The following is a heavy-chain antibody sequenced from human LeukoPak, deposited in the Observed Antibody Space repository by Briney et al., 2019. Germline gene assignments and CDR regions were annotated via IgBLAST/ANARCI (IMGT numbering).Heavy chain of an antibody. J-gene: IGHJ4*02. V-gene: IGHV3-30*03. CDR3: ARGYYDSSGYYPWGY. CDR1: GFTFSSYG. D-gene: IGHD3-22*01. Sequence: GRSLRLSCAASGFTFSSYGMHWVRQAPGKGLEWVAVISYDGSNKYYADSVKGRFTSSRDNSKNTLYLQMNSLRAEDTAVYYCARGYYDSSGYYPWGYWGQGTLVTVSS. CDR2: ISYDGSNK.